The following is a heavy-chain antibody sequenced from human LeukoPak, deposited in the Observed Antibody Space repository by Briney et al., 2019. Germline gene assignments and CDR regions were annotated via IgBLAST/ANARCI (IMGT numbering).Heavy chain of an antibody. V-gene: IGHV1-46*01. CDR1: GYTFTSYY. J-gene: IGHJ6*02. CDR2: INPSGGST. D-gene: IGHD2-2*01. Sequence: ASVKVSCKASGYTFTSYYMHWVRQAPGQGLAWMGIINPSGGSTSYAQKFQGRVTMTRDTSTSTVYMELSSLRSEDTAVYYCAREVQTTPLGYCSSTSCSRVYYYYGMDVWGQGTMVTVSS. CDR3: AREVQTTPLGYCSSTSCSRVYYYYGMDV.